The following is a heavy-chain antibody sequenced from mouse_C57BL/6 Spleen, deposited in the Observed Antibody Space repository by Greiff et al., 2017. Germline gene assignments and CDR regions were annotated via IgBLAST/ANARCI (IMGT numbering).Heavy chain of an antibody. V-gene: IGHV1-66*01. CDR2: IYPGSGNT. CDR1: GYSFTSYY. Sequence: QVQLKQSGPELVKPGASVKISCKASGYSFTSYYIHWVKQRPGQGLEWIGWIYPGSGNTKYNEKFKGKATLTADTSSSTAYMQLSSLTSEDSAVYYCARNYDYDGKSDYWGQGTTLTVSS. J-gene: IGHJ2*01. CDR3: ARNYDYDGKSDY. D-gene: IGHD2-4*01.